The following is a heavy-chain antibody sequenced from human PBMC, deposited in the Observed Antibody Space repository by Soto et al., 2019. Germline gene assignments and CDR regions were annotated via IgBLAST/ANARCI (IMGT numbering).Heavy chain of an antibody. V-gene: IGHV1-69*15. Sequence: QVQLVQSGAEVKKPGSSVKVSCKASGGTFSNYAITWVRQAPAQGLEWVARIIPIFGTTNVAQKFQGRVTITADESTTTAYMELCGLKSDDTAVYYCAKDGGADGYFGYWLDPWGQGTLVTVSS. J-gene: IGHJ5*02. CDR3: AKDGGADGYFGYWLDP. CDR1: GGTFSNYA. CDR2: IIPIFGTT. D-gene: IGHD5-12*01.